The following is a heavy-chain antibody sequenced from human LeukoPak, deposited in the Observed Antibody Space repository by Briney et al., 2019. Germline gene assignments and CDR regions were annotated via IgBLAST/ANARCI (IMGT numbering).Heavy chain of an antibody. J-gene: IGHJ4*02. Sequence: GGSLRLSCAASGFTFSSSAMSWVRQAPGKGLEWVSAISNNGGYTYYADSVQGRLTISRDNSKSTLCLQMNSLRAEDTAVYYCAKQLGYCSNGSCYFPYWGQGTLVTVSS. CDR1: GFTFSSSA. CDR2: ISNNGGYT. CDR3: AKQLGYCSNGSCYFPY. V-gene: IGHV3-23*01. D-gene: IGHD2-15*01.